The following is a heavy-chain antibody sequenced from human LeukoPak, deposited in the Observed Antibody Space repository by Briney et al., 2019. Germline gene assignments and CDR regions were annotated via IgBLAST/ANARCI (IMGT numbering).Heavy chain of an antibody. V-gene: IGHV3-23*01. D-gene: IGHD2-2*01. CDR3: AKEGGPAVIGVSAFDI. Sequence: QPGGSLRLSCAASGFTFSSYAMSWVRQAPGKGLEWVSAISGSGGSTYYADSVKGRFTIPRDNSKNTLYLQMNSLRAEDTAVYYCAKEGGPAVIGVSAFDIWGQGTMVTVSS. J-gene: IGHJ3*02. CDR1: GFTFSSYA. CDR2: ISGSGGST.